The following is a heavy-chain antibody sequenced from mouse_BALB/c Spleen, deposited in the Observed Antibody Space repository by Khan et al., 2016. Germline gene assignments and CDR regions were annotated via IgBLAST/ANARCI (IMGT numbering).Heavy chain of an antibody. J-gene: IGHJ3*01. CDR3: ASSLGFAY. CDR2: IDPFNGGT. D-gene: IGHD6-2*01. V-gene: IGHV1S135*01. CDR1: GYSFTSYY. Sequence: VQLQQSGPELMKPGASVKISCKASGYSFTSYYMHWVKQSHGKSLEWIGYIDPFNGGTSYNQTFNGKATLTVDKSSSTAYMHLSSLTSEDSAVYYCASSLGFAYWGQGTLVTVSA.